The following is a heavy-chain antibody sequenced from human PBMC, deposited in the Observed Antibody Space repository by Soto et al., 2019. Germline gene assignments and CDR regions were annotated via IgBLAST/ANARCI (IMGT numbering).Heavy chain of an antibody. CDR1: GGSVSSGSYY. CDR2: IYNSGIT. Sequence: PSETLSLTCTVSGGSVSSGSYYWSWIRQPPGKGLEWIGYIYNSGITTYNPSLNSRVTISVDTSRNQFSLKLSSVTAADTAVYYCARGAFGEVPEYYMDVWGKGTTVTVSS. D-gene: IGHD3-10*01. J-gene: IGHJ6*03. CDR3: ARGAFGEVPEYYMDV. V-gene: IGHV4-61*01.